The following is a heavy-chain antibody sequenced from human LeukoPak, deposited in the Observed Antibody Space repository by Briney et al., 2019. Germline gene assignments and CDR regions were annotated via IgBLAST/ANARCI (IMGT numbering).Heavy chain of an antibody. D-gene: IGHD3-9*01. CDR2: IYYSGST. V-gene: IGHV4-31*03. CDR1: GGSISSGGYY. Sequence: SETLSLTCTVAGGSISSGGYYWSWIRQHPGKGLEWIGYIYYSGSTYYNPSLKSRVTISVDTSKNQFSLKLSSVTAADTAVYYCARERSKYYDILTGYYNWFDPWGQGTLVTVSS. J-gene: IGHJ5*02. CDR3: ARERSKYYDILTGYYNWFDP.